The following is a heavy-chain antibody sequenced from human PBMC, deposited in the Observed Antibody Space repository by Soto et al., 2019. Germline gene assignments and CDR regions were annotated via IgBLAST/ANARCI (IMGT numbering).Heavy chain of an antibody. CDR2: INSDGSRT. CDR1: GFTFSSYW. V-gene: IGHV3-74*01. Sequence: EVQLVESGGGLVQPGGSLRLSCAASGFTFSSYWMHWVRQAPGEGLIWVSRINSDGSRTTYADSVKGRFTISRDNAKNTVYLQMNSLSAEDTVVYYCARIGTGYYYMDVWGKGTTVTVSS. J-gene: IGHJ6*03. D-gene: IGHD1-1*01. CDR3: ARIGTGYYYMDV.